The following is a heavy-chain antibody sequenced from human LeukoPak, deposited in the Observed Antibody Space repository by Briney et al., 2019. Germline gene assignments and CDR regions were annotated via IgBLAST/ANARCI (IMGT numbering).Heavy chain of an antibody. Sequence: PGGSVRLSCAASRFTYSRYDMSWVRQAPGKGLAWVSANSGRGGSTYYADSVKGRFTISRDNSKNTLYLQMNSLRAEDTAVYYCAKALAMGIGDYWGQGTLVTVSS. CDR1: RFTYSRYD. CDR3: AKALAMGIGDY. J-gene: IGHJ4*02. V-gene: IGHV3-23*01. CDR2: NSGRGGST. D-gene: IGHD5-18*01.